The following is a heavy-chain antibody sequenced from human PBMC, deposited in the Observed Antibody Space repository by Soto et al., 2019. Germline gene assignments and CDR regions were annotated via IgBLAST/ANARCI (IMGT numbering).Heavy chain of an antibody. CDR2: IRSKTDGGTT. J-gene: IGHJ6*02. CDR1: GFTFSNAW. CDR3: TTDSGYSSGTVFYGLDV. D-gene: IGHD6-19*01. V-gene: IGHV3-15*01. Sequence: GGSLRLSCAASGFTFSNAWMDWVRQAPGKGLEWVGRIRSKTDGGTTDFAAPVKGRFTISRDDSKNTLYLQMNSLKTEDTAVYYCTTDSGYSSGTVFYGLDVWGQGTTVTVSS.